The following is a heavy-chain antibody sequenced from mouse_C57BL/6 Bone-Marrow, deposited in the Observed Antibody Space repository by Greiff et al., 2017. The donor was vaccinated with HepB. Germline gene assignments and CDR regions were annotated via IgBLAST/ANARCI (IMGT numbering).Heavy chain of an antibody. CDR2: IYPGSGST. V-gene: IGHV1-55*01. D-gene: IGHD1-1*01. J-gene: IGHJ2*01. CDR1: GYTFTSYW. CDR3: ARFTTVVEGAFDY. Sequence: QVQLQQPGAELVKPGASVKMSCKASGYTFTSYWITWVKQRPGQGLEWIGDIYPGSGSTNYNEKFKSKATLTVDTSSSTAYMQLSSLTSEDSAVYYCARFTTVVEGAFDYWGQGTTLTASS.